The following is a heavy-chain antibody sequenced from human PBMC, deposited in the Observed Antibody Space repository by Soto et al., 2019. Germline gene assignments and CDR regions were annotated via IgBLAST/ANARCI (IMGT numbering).Heavy chain of an antibody. J-gene: IGHJ4*02. CDR1: GFTFSTYW. D-gene: IGHD2-21*01. CDR2: IRGDGTRT. V-gene: IGHV3-74*01. Sequence: PGGSLRLSCAASGFTFSTYWMHWVRQGPGKGLVWVSRIRGDGTRTNYADSVRGRFTVSRDNSKNTLYLQMNSLRAEDTAVYYCARDIVAAPFDYWGQGTLVTVSS. CDR3: ARDIVAAPFDY.